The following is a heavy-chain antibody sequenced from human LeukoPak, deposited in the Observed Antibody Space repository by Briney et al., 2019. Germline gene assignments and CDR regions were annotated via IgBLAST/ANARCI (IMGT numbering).Heavy chain of an antibody. D-gene: IGHD3-9*01. J-gene: IGHJ4*02. Sequence: GRSLRLSCAASGFTFSSYSMNWVRQAPGKGLEWVSSISSSSSYIYYADSVKGRFTISRDNAKNSLYLQMNSLRAEDTAVYYCARQGLRYFDWLSIMGIDYWGQGTLVTVSS. CDR1: GFTFSSYS. CDR3: ARQGLRYFDWLSIMGIDY. CDR2: ISSSSSYI. V-gene: IGHV3-21*01.